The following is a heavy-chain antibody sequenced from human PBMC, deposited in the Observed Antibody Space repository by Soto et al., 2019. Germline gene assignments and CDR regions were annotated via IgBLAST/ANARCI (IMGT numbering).Heavy chain of an antibody. J-gene: IGHJ3*02. CDR2: ISAYNGNT. Sequence: GASVKVSCKASGYTFTSYGISWVRQAPGQGLEWMGWISAYNGNTNYAQKLQGRVTMTTDTSTSTAYMELRSLRSDDTAVYYCARDLGVVAATGGAFDIWGQGTMVTVSS. CDR1: GYTFTSYG. D-gene: IGHD2-15*01. V-gene: IGHV1-18*01. CDR3: ARDLGVVAATGGAFDI.